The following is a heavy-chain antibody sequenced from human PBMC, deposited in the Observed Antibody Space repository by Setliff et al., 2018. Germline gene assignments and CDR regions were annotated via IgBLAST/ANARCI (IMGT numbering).Heavy chain of an antibody. CDR1: GYTFIYYY. D-gene: IGHD6-19*01. CDR2: INPSGGGT. CDR3: ARVYLAGSGWDRANALDI. Sequence: ASVKVSCKASGYTFIYYYIHWVRQAPGQGLEWMGLINPSGGGTIYARKFQGRVTMARETSTSTVYMELSGLRSEDTAVYYCARVYLAGSGWDRANALDIWGQGTMVTVSS. J-gene: IGHJ3*02. V-gene: IGHV1-46*03.